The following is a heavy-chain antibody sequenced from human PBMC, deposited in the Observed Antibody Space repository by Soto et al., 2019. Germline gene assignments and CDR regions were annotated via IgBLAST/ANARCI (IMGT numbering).Heavy chain of an antibody. V-gene: IGHV3-74*01. J-gene: IGHJ4*02. CDR2: ISADGSNT. CDR3: ARRTDAYNWADY. D-gene: IGHD1-1*01. CDR1: GFVFSSHW. Sequence: EVQLVESGGGLVQPGGSLRLSCAASGFVFSSHWMHWVRQAPGKGLVWVSRISADGSNTNYADSVKGRFTISRDNAKNTLCLQMNSLRSEDTAVYYCARRTDAYNWADYWGQGTLVTVSS.